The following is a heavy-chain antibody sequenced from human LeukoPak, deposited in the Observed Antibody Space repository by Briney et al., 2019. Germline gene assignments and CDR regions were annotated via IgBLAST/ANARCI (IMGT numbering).Heavy chain of an antibody. V-gene: IGHV1-2*02. D-gene: IGHD3-22*01. CDR3: ARKYYYDSSGFGY. CDR2: INPNSGGT. J-gene: IGHJ4*02. Sequence: ASVKVSCKASGYTFTCYYMHWVRQAPGQGLEWMGWINPNSGGTNYAQKFQGRVTMTRDTSISTAYMELSRLRSDDTAVYYCARKYYYDSSGFGYWGQGTLVTVSS. CDR1: GYTFTCYY.